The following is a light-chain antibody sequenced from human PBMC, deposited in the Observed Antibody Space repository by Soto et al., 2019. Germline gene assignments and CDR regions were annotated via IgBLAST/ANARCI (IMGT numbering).Light chain of an antibody. CDR1: TSNIGSNT. J-gene: IGLJ1*01. CDR2: TND. Sequence: QSVLTQPPSASGPPGQRVTISCSGSTSNIGSNTVNWYQQLPGTAPKLLIYTNDQRPSGAPDRFSGSKSGTSASLAISGLQFEDEADYHCSSWDDNLDAEVFGAGTKVTVL. CDR3: SSWDDNLDAEV. V-gene: IGLV1-44*01.